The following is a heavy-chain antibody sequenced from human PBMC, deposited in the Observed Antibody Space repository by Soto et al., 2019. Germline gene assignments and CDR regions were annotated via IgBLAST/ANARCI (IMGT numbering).Heavy chain of an antibody. Sequence: QITLKESGPALVKPTQTLTLTCTFSGFSLSTSGVGVGWIRQPPGEALEWLALIYWDDYKHFSPSLESRLTITKDRSQTPVVPTMTNMEPSDPATYACGDKGGGDRILDYWGQGTLVTVSS. J-gene: IGHJ4*02. V-gene: IGHV2-5*02. CDR3: GDKGGGDRILDY. CDR2: IYWDDYK. D-gene: IGHD3-16*01. CDR1: GFSLSTSGVG.